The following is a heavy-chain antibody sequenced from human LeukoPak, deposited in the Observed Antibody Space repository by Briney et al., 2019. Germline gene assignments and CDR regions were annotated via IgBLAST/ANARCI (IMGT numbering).Heavy chain of an antibody. Sequence: GRSLRLSCAASGFTFDDYAMHWVRQAPGKGLEWVSGISWNSGSIGHADSVKGRFTISRDNAKNSLYLQMNSLRAEDTALYYCAKDNGGSGSYRRGMDVWGQGTTVTVSS. CDR3: AKDNGGSGSYRRGMDV. V-gene: IGHV3-9*01. CDR2: ISWNSGSI. D-gene: IGHD3-10*01. CDR1: GFTFDDYA. J-gene: IGHJ6*02.